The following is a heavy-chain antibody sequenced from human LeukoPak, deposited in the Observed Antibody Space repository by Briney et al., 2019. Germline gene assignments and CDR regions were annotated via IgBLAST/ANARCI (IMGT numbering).Heavy chain of an antibody. V-gene: IGHV3-30*04. Sequence: GGSLRLSCAASGFTFSSYAMHWVRQAPGKGLEWVAVISYDGSNKYYADSVKGRFTISRDNSKDTLYLQTNSLRAEDTAVYYCAREQLFTHGFDPWGQGTLVTVSS. CDR3: AREQLFTHGFDP. D-gene: IGHD3-10*01. J-gene: IGHJ5*02. CDR2: ISYDGSNK. CDR1: GFTFSSYA.